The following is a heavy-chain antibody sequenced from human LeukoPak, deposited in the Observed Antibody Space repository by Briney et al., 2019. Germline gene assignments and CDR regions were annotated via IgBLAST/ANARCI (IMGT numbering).Heavy chain of an antibody. CDR1: GFTLGSYW. Sequence: GGSLRLSCAASGFTLGSYWMSWVRRAPGKGLEWVANINEDGSEKYYVDSVKGRFTISRDNAKNSLYLQMNSLRAEDTAVCYCARAKVTNDYWGQGTLVTVSS. CDR2: INEDGSEK. CDR3: ARAKVTNDY. V-gene: IGHV3-7*03. J-gene: IGHJ4*02. D-gene: IGHD4-17*01.